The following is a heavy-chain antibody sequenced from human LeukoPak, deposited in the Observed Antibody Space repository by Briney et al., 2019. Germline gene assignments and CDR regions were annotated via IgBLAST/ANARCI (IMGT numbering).Heavy chain of an antibody. CDR2: IIPIFGTA. D-gene: IGHD2-2*01. V-gene: IGHV1-69*13. CDR1: GYTFTGYY. J-gene: IGHJ6*02. Sequence: GASVKVSCKASGYTFTGYYIHWVRQAPGQGLEWMGGIIPIFGTANYAQKFQGRVTITADESTSTAYMELSSLRSEDTAVYYCARARAPRQYCSSTSCYADYYYYYGMDVWGQGTTVTVSS. CDR3: ARARAPRQYCSSTSCYADYYYYYGMDV.